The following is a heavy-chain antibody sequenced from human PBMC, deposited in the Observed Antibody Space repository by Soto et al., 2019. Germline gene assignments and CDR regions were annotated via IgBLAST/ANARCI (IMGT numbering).Heavy chain of an antibody. D-gene: IGHD3-22*01. CDR2: IYSGGST. Sequence: LRLSCAASGFTVSSNYMSWVRQAPGKGLEWVSVIYSGGSTYYADSVKGRFTISRDNSKNTLYLQMNSLRAEDTAVYYCAREPNYYDSSGSTGWGQGTLVTVSS. CDR1: GFTVSSNY. CDR3: AREPNYYDSSGSTG. J-gene: IGHJ4*02. V-gene: IGHV3-53*01.